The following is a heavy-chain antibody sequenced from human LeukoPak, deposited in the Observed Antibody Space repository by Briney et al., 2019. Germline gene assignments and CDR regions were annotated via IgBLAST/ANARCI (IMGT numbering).Heavy chain of an antibody. CDR1: GYTFTSYG. J-gene: IGHJ4*02. CDR2: ISAYNGNT. D-gene: IGHD3-10*01. CDR3: ARVRYTQNYYGSGSPDDGFDY. V-gene: IGHV1-18*01. Sequence: ASVKVSCKASGYTFTSYGISWVRQAPGQGLEWMGWISAYNGNTNYAQKLQGRVTMTTDTSTSTAYMELRSMRSDDTAVYYCARVRYTQNYYGSGSPDDGFDYWGQGTLVTVSS.